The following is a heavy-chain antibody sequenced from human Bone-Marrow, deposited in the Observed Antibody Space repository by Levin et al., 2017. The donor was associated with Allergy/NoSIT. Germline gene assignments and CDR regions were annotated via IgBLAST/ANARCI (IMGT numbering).Heavy chain of an antibody. V-gene: IGHV3-23*01. CDR1: GFTFSSYA. J-gene: IGHJ5*02. D-gene: IGHD3-9*01. CDR2: ISGSGGST. CDR3: AKGRRGLRYFDWLLPNWFDP. Sequence: VASVKVSCAASGFTFSSYAMSWVRQAPGKGLEWVSAISGSGGSTYYADSVKGRFTISRDNSKNTLYLQMNSLRAEDTAVYYCAKGRRGLRYFDWLLPNWFDPWGQGTLVTVSS.